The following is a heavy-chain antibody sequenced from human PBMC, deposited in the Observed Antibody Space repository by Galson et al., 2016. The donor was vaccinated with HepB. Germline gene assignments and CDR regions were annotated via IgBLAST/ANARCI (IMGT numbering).Heavy chain of an antibody. CDR1: GFTFSSYW. J-gene: IGHJ3*02. Sequence: SLRLSCAASGFTFSSYWMSWVRQAPGKGLEWVATIKQDGSQKNYVDSVKGRFTISRDNAKNSLYLQMNSLRADDTAVYYCARGRTYDSNAFDTWGQGTMVIVSS. D-gene: IGHD3-9*01. CDR3: ARGRTYDSNAFDT. V-gene: IGHV3-7*01. CDR2: IKQDGSQK.